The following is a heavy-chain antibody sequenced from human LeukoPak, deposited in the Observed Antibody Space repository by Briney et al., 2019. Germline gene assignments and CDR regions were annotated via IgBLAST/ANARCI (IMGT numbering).Heavy chain of an antibody. Sequence: SETLSLTCAVYGGSFSGYYWSWIRQPPGKGLEWIGEINHSGSTNYNPSLKSRVTISVDTSKNQFSLKLSSVTAADTAVYYCARTATRYYYYGMDVWGQGTMVTVSS. CDR3: ARTATRYYYYGMDV. D-gene: IGHD2-15*01. V-gene: IGHV4-34*01. CDR2: INHSGST. CDR1: GGSFSGYY. J-gene: IGHJ6*02.